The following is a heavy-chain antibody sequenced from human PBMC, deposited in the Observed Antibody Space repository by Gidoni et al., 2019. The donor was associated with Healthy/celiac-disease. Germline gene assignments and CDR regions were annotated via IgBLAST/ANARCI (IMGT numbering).Heavy chain of an antibody. CDR3: ARDRVGSATLYYYYGMDV. Sequence: EVQLVESGGGLVKPGGSLRLSCAASGFPFSSYSMNWVRQAPGKGLEWVSSISSSSSYIYYADSVKGRFTISRDNAKNSLYLQMNSLRAEDTAVYYCARDRVGSATLYYYYGMDVWGQGTTVTVSS. V-gene: IGHV3-21*01. D-gene: IGHD2-15*01. CDR2: ISSSSSYI. CDR1: GFPFSSYS. J-gene: IGHJ6*02.